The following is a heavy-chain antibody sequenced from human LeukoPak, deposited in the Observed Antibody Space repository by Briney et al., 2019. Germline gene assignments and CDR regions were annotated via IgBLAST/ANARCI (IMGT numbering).Heavy chain of an antibody. D-gene: IGHD3-10*01. J-gene: IGHJ6*03. CDR2: INPNSGGT. CDR3: ARGGLWFGELSYMDV. V-gene: IGHV1-2*02. Sequence: ASVKVSCKASGYTFTGYYMHWVRQAPGQGLEWMGWINPNSGGTNYAQKFQGRVTMTRDTSISTAYMELSRLRSDDTAVYYCARGGLWFGELSYMDVWGKGTTVTISS. CDR1: GYTFTGYY.